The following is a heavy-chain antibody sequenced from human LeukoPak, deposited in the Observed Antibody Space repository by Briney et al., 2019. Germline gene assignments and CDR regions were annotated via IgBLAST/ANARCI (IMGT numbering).Heavy chain of an antibody. Sequence: GGSLRLSCAASGFTVSSNYMSWVRQAPGKGLEWVSVVYSGGRTYYADSVKDRFTISKDNSKNTLYLQVNSLRAEDTAMYYCAREAVAVAGRFDYWGQGTLVTVSS. CDR2: VYSGGRT. D-gene: IGHD6-19*01. J-gene: IGHJ4*02. CDR1: GFTVSSNY. V-gene: IGHV3-53*01. CDR3: AREAVAVAGRFDY.